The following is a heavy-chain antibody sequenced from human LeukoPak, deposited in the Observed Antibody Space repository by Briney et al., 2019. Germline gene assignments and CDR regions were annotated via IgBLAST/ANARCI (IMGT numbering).Heavy chain of an antibody. CDR2: IYYSGST. CDR1: GGSISSYY. Sequence: SETLSLTCTVSGGSISSYYWSWIRQPPGKGLEWIGYIYYSGSTNYNPSLKSRVTISVDTSKNQFSLKLSSVTAADTAVYYCARDPGVTPGAITGTTGTFDYWGQGTLVTVSS. J-gene: IGHJ4*02. CDR3: ARDPGVTPGAITGTTGTFDY. V-gene: IGHV4-59*01. D-gene: IGHD1-7*01.